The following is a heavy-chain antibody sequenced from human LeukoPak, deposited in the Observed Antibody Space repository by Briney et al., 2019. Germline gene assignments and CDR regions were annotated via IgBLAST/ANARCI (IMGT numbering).Heavy chain of an antibody. CDR1: GFAFSSYA. V-gene: IGHV3-23*01. CDR2: ISGSGGST. J-gene: IGHJ4*02. D-gene: IGHD7-27*01. CDR3: AKVWGPRGPFDY. Sequence: GGSLRLSCAASGFAFSSYAMSWVRQAPGKGLEWASAISGSGGSTYYADSVKGRFTISRDNSKNTLYLQMNSLRAEDTAVYYCAKVWGPRGPFDYWGQGTLVTVSS.